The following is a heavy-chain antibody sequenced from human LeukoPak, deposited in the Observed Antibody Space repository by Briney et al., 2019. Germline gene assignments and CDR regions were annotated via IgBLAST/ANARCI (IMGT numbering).Heavy chain of an antibody. V-gene: IGHV3-11*01. CDR2: IGTSSTNT. Sequence: GGSLRLSCAASGFTFSDWYMNWVRQAPGKGLEWISCIGTSSTNTHYADSVKGRFTISRDNTKNSVHLQLKNVRAEDTAVYYCARPCGGDCSFLDIWDQGTMVTVSS. D-gene: IGHD2-21*01. CDR1: GFTFSDWY. CDR3: ARPCGGDCSFLDI. J-gene: IGHJ3*02.